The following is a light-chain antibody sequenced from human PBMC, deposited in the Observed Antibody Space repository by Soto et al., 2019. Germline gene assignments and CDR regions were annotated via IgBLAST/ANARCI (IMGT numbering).Light chain of an antibody. V-gene: IGLV2-14*01. J-gene: IGLJ3*02. CDR2: AVS. CDR1: SRDVGNYDY. CDR3: NSYATTTWV. Sequence: QSVLTQPASVSVSPGQSITISCTGTSRDVGNYDYVSWYQHHPGKVPKLIIYAVSNRPSGVSDRFSGSKSGNTASLTISGLQAEDEADYYCNSYATTTWVFGGGTKVTVL.